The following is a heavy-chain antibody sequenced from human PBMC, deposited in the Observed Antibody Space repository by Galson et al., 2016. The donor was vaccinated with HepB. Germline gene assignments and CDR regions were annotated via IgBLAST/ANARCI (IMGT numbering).Heavy chain of an antibody. CDR2: IYGGGST. CDR1: GLIISTNY. Sequence: SLRLSCAVSGLIISTNYMSWVRQAPGSGLEWVSVIYGGGSTFYADSVKGRFTISRDNSKNTLYLQMNSLRAEDTAVYYCAKEGLADGSYFDYWGRGTLVTVS. D-gene: IGHD5-24*01. J-gene: IGHJ4*02. V-gene: IGHV3-53*01. CDR3: AKEGLADGSYFDY.